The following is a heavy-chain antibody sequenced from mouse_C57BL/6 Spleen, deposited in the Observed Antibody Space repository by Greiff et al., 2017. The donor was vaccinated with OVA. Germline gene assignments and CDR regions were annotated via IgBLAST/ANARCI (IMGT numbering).Heavy chain of an antibody. CDR3: ARGPYYGSSYYFDY. CDR1: GYTFTDYY. Sequence: QVHVKQSGAELVRPGASVKLSCKASGYTFTDYYINWVKQRPGQGLEWIARIYPGSGNTYYNEKFKGKATLTAEKSSSTAYMQLSSLTSEDSAVYFCARGPYYGSSYYFDYWGQGTTLTVSS. D-gene: IGHD1-1*01. J-gene: IGHJ2*01. V-gene: IGHV1-76*01. CDR2: IYPGSGNT.